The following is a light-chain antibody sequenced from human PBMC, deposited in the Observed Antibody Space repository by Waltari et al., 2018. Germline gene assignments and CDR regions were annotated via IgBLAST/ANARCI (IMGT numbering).Light chain of an antibody. CDR1: QSVSKS. J-gene: IGKJ1*01. Sequence: SRRARQSVSKSLAGYQQKPGQAPRLRSCDAASRATCIPDRFSCSGSGTDFSLTISRLEPEDSAVYYCQKYGTLPATFGQGTKVEIK. CDR3: QKYGTLPAT. V-gene: IGKV3-20*01. CDR2: DAA.